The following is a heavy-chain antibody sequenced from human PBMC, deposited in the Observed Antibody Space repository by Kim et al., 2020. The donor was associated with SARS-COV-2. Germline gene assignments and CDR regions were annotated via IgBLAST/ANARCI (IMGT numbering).Heavy chain of an antibody. CDR3: ARVGRCSGGSRLGAFDI. D-gene: IGHD2-15*01. CDR2: INHSGST. Sequence: SETLSLTCAVYGGSFSGYYWSWIRQPPGKGLEWIGEINHSGSTNYNPSLKSRVTISVDTSKNQFSLKLSSVTAADTAVYYCARVGRCSGGSRLGAFDIWGQGTMVTVSS. J-gene: IGHJ3*02. CDR1: GGSFSGYY. V-gene: IGHV4-34*01.